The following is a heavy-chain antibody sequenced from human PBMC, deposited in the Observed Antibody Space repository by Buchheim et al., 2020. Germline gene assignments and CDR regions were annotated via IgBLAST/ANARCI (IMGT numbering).Heavy chain of an antibody. Sequence: QLQLQESGPGLVKPSETLSLTCTVSGGSISSSSYYWGWIRQPPGKGLEWIGSIYYIGSTYYNPSLTSRVTISVVTSKNQFSLKLSSVTAADTAVYYCARLFKNYGDSFDYWGQGTL. CDR2: IYYIGST. CDR3: ARLFKNYGDSFDY. J-gene: IGHJ4*02. D-gene: IGHD4-17*01. V-gene: IGHV4-39*01. CDR1: GGSISSSSYY.